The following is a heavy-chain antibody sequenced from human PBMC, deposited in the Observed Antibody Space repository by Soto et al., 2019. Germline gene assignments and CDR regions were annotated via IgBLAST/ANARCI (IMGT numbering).Heavy chain of an antibody. D-gene: IGHD4-17*01. CDR3: ARDPDDYGPYFDY. J-gene: IGHJ4*02. V-gene: IGHV4-31*03. Sequence: PSETLSLTCTVSGGSISSGGYYWSWIRQHPGKGLEWIGYIYYSGSTYYNPSLKSRVTISVDTSKNQFSLKPSSVTAADTAVYYCARDPDDYGPYFDYWGQGTLVTVSS. CDR2: IYYSGST. CDR1: GGSISSGGYY.